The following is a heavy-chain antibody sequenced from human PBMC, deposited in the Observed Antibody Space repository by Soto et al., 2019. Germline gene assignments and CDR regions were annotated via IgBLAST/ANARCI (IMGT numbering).Heavy chain of an antibody. V-gene: IGHV3-23*01. Sequence: EVQLLASGGGLKQPGGSLRLSCAASGFNFARYAMSWVRQAPGKGLEWVSGISAGGDTTNYADSVKGRFTISRDDSKSTLYLRMNSLRAEDTAVYYCAKDPNQIFGVVIDYWGQGRLVTVSS. D-gene: IGHD3-3*01. J-gene: IGHJ4*02. CDR2: ISAGGDTT. CDR3: AKDPNQIFGVVIDY. CDR1: GFNFARYA.